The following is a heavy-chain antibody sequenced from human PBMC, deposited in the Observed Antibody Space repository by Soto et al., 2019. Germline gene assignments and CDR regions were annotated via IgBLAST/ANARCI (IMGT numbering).Heavy chain of an antibody. V-gene: IGHV3-11*01. CDR1: GFTFSDYY. J-gene: IGHJ4*02. CDR3: ARDPGRWDTDY. D-gene: IGHD1-26*01. Sequence: QVQLVESGGGLVKPGGSLRLSCAASGFTFSDYYMGWIRQAPGKGLEWVSYISSRGSATYYADSVKGRFTISRDNAKNSLSLQMNSLRAEDTAVYYCARDPGRWDTDYWGQGILVTVSS. CDR2: ISSRGSAT.